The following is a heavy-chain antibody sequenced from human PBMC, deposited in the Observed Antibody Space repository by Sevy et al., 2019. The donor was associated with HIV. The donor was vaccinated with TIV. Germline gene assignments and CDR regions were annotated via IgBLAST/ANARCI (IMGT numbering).Heavy chain of an antibody. Sequence: GSLRLSCAASGFTFSDYYMSWIRQAPGKGLEGGSYISRSGSTINYADSVKGRFTISRDNAKNSLYLQINSLRAEDTAVYYCARENTMIEEPGWFDPWGQGTLVTVSS. V-gene: IGHV3-11*01. CDR1: GFTFSDYY. CDR2: ISRSGSTI. J-gene: IGHJ5*02. CDR3: ARENTMIEEPGWFDP. D-gene: IGHD3-22*01.